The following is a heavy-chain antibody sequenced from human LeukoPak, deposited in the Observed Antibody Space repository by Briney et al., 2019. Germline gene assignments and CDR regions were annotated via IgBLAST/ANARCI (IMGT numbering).Heavy chain of an antibody. V-gene: IGHV1-69*01. J-gene: IGHJ6*02. D-gene: IGHD1-1*01. CDR2: IIPIFGTA. CDR1: GGTFSIYD. CDR3: ANRRRASRGYGMDV. Sequence: AASVTVSCTASGGTFSIYDISWVRQAPGQGLEWMGGIIPIFGTANYAQKFQGRVTITADESTSTAYMELSSLRSEDTAVYYCANRRRASRGYGMDVWGQGITVTVSS.